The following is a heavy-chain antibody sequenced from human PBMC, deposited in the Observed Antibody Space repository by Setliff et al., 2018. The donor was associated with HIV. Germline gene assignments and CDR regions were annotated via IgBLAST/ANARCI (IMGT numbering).Heavy chain of an antibody. V-gene: IGHV4-4*07. CDR2: IYTSGST. Sequence: SETLSLTCSVSGDSISNYYWSWIRQPAGKGLEWIGHIYTSGSTNYNPSLKSRVTISVDTSKNQFSLKLGSVTAADTAVYFCARRSDWFDPWGQGTLVTVSS. CDR1: GDSISNYY. CDR3: ARRSDWFDP. J-gene: IGHJ5*02.